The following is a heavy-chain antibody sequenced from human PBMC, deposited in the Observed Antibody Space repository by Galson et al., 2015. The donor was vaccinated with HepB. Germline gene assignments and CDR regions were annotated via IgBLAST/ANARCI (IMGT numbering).Heavy chain of an antibody. CDR3: ARYRDGYIPNDY. CDR2: IYYSGST. V-gene: IGHV4-39*01. D-gene: IGHD5-24*01. Sequence: SETLSLTCTVSGGSISSSSYYWGWIRQPPGKGLEWIGSIYYSGSTYYNPSLKSRVTISVDTSKNQFSLKLSSVTAADTAVYYCARYRDGYIPNDYWGQGTLVTVSS. J-gene: IGHJ4*02. CDR1: GGSISSSSYY.